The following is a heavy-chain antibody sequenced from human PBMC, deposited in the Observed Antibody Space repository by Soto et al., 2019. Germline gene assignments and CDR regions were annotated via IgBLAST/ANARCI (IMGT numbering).Heavy chain of an antibody. CDR1: RFTFSSYA. J-gene: IGHJ4*02. Sequence: GGSLRLSCAASRFTFSSYAMSWVRQAPGKGLEWVSAISGRGCSTYYADSVKGRFTISRDNSKNTLYLQMSSLRAEDTAVYYCAKMGPQVQLWFFDYWGQGTLVTVSS. CDR2: ISGRGCST. D-gene: IGHD5-18*01. CDR3: AKMGPQVQLWFFDY. V-gene: IGHV3-23*01.